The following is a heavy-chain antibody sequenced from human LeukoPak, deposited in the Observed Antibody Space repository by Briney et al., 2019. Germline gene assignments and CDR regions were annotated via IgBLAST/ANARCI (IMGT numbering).Heavy chain of an antibody. CDR3: ARDRYSGYDDFDY. Sequence: ASVKVSCKASGYTFTGYYMHWVRQAPGQGLEWMGWINPNSGGTNYAQKFQGRVTMTRDTSISTAYMELSRLRSDDTAVYYCARDRYSGYDDFDYWGQGTLATVSS. D-gene: IGHD5-12*01. CDR2: INPNSGGT. J-gene: IGHJ4*02. CDR1: GYTFTGYY. V-gene: IGHV1-2*02.